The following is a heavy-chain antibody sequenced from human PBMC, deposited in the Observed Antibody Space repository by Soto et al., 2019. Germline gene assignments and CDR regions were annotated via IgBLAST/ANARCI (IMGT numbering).Heavy chain of an antibody. CDR2: INHSGST. CDR3: ARVVVVPAAREWNKGNYYSGLDG. J-gene: IGHJ6*04. Sequence: SETLSLTCGGYGGSFSGCYWSWIRQPPGKGLEWIGEINHSGSTNYNPSLKSRVTISVDTSKNQFSLKLSAVTAADTAVYYCARVVVVPAAREWNKGNYYSGLDGWGKGT. D-gene: IGHD2-2*01. CDR1: GGSFSGCY. V-gene: IGHV4-34*01.